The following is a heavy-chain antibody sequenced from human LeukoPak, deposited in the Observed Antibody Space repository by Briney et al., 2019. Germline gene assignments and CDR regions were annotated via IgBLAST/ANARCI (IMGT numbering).Heavy chain of an antibody. CDR2: VDPEDGET. CDR1: GYTFTDYY. CDR3: ATDLNDY. V-gene: IGHV1-69-2*01. Sequence: ASVKVSCKASGYTFTDYYMHWVQQAPGKGLEWVGRVDPEDGETVYAEKFQGRVTISADTSTDTGYMELSSLRSEDTAVYYCATDLNDYWGQGTLVTVSS. J-gene: IGHJ4*02.